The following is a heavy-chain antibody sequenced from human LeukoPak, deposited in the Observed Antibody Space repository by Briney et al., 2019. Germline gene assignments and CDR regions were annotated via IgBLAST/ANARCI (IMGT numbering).Heavy chain of an antibody. J-gene: IGHJ4*02. CDR2: IWYDGSNK. CDR1: GFTFSSYS. V-gene: IGHV3-33*08. Sequence: PGGSLRLSCAASGFTFSSYSMNWVRQAPGKGLEWVAVIWYDGSNKYYADSVKGRFTISRDNAKNTLYLQMNSLRAEDTAVYYCAREGANYGSGTYYDFWGQGTLVTVSS. D-gene: IGHD3-10*01. CDR3: AREGANYGSGTYYDF.